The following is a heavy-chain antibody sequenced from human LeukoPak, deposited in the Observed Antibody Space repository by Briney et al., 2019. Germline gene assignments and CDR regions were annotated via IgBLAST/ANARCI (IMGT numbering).Heavy chain of an antibody. V-gene: IGHV3-30*02. CDR2: IRYDGSNK. Sequence: GGSLRLSCAASGFTFSSYGMHWVRQAPGKGLEWVAFIRYDGSNKYYADSVKGRFTISRDNAKNSLYLQMNSLRAEDTAVYYCARAQDSSGWYSDFDYWGQGTLVTVSS. CDR1: GFTFSSYG. J-gene: IGHJ4*02. CDR3: ARAQDSSGWYSDFDY. D-gene: IGHD6-19*01.